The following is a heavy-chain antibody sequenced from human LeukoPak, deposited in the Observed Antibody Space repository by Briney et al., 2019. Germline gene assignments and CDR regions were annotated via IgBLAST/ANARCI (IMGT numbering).Heavy chain of an antibody. Sequence: PSETLSLTCTVSGYSISSGYYWGWIRQPPGKGLEWIGSIYHSGSTYYNPSLKSRVTVSVDTSKNQFSLKLSSVTAADTAMYYCARQNYGAATIKYWGQGTLVTVSS. CDR1: GYSISSGYY. CDR2: IYHSGST. CDR3: ARQNYGAATIKY. V-gene: IGHV4-38-2*02. D-gene: IGHD1-7*01. J-gene: IGHJ4*02.